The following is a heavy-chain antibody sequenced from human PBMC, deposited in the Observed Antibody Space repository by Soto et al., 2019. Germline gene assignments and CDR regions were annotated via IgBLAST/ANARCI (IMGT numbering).Heavy chain of an antibody. CDR1: GGTFSSYA. V-gene: IGHV1-69*06. D-gene: IGHD3-22*01. CDR2: IIPIFGTA. Sequence: ASVKVSCKASGGTFSSYAISWVRQAPGQGLEWMGGIIPIFGTANYAQKFQGRVTITADKSTSTAYMELSSLRSEDTAVYYCARAHTSIHDYYDSSGAFDIWGQGTMVTV. J-gene: IGHJ3*02. CDR3: ARAHTSIHDYYDSSGAFDI.